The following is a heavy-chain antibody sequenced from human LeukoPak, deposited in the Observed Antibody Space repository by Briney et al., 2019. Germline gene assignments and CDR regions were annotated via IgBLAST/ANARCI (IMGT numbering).Heavy chain of an antibody. Sequence: GGPLRLSCAASGFTFSSYWMSWVRQAPGKGLEWVANIKQDGSEKYYVDSVKGRFTISRDNAKNSLYLQMNSLRAEDTAVYYCARAIGSSSWYFFDYWGQGTLVTVSS. J-gene: IGHJ4*02. CDR1: GFTFSSYW. D-gene: IGHD6-13*01. V-gene: IGHV3-7*01. CDR3: ARAIGSSSWYFFDY. CDR2: IKQDGSEK.